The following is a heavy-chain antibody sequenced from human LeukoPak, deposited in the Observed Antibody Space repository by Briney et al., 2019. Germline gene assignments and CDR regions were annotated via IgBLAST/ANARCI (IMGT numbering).Heavy chain of an antibody. J-gene: IGHJ5*02. D-gene: IGHD6-13*01. CDR3: ARGLGIAAAGTYNWFDP. CDR2: INHSGST. Sequence: GSLRLSCAASGFTFSSYAMSWVRQAPGKGLEWIGEINHSGSTNYNPSLKSRVTISVDTSKNQFSLKLSSVTAADTAVYYCARGLGIAAAGTYNWFDPWGQGTLVTASS. V-gene: IGHV4-34*01. CDR1: GFTFSSYA.